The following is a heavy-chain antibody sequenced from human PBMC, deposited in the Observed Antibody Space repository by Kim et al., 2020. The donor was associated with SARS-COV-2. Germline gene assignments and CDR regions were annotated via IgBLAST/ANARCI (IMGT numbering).Heavy chain of an antibody. J-gene: IGHJ6*02. D-gene: IGHD2-8*01. CDR3: ASRTNSGRNYYYGMDV. CDR1: GYSFTSYW. Sequence: GESLKISCKGSGYSFTSYWISWVRQMPGKGLEWMGRIDPSDSYTNYSPSFQGHVTISADKSISTAYLQWSSLKASDTAMYYCASRTNSGRNYYYGMDVWGQGTTVTVSS. CDR2: IDPSDSYT. V-gene: IGHV5-10-1*01.